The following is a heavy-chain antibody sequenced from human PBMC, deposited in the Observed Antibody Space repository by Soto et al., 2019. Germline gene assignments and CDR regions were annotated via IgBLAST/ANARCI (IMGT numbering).Heavy chain of an antibody. V-gene: IGHV3-15*01. CDR1: EFSFTKAY. D-gene: IGHD1-26*01. J-gene: IGHJ4*02. Sequence: EVQLVESGGGLVEPGGSIRLSCVASEFSFTKAYMTWVRQAPGKGLEWVGRIKGSHAGGTTDYATSVKGRFTISRDDSKNTLYLQMNSLKTEDTSVYYCATEGGYPGSNFYGAYWGQGTLVTVSS. CDR2: IKGSHAGGTT. CDR3: ATEGGYPGSNFYGAY.